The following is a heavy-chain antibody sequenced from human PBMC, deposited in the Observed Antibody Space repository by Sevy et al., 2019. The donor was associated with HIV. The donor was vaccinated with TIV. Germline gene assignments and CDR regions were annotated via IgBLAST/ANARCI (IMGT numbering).Heavy chain of an antibody. CDR1: GGSISGYY. D-gene: IGHD1-20*01. CDR3: ARSRVITGTFDY. J-gene: IGHJ4*02. CDR2: ISYSGST. Sequence: SETLSLTCTVSGGSISGYYWSWIRQPPGKGLEWIGYISYSGSTNYNPSLKSRVTISVDTSKNEFSLKLSSVTAADTAVYYCARSRVITGTFDYRGQGTLVTVSS. V-gene: IGHV4-59*01.